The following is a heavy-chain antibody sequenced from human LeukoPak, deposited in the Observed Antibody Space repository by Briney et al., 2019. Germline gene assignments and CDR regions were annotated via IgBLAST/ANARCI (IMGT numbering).Heavy chain of an antibody. V-gene: IGHV1-69*13. CDR2: IIPIFGTA. J-gene: IGHJ6*03. D-gene: IGHD6-19*01. CDR1: GGTFSSYA. Sequence: SVKVSCKASGGTFSSYAISWVRQAPGQGLEWKGGIIPIFGTANYAQKFQGRVTITADESTSTAYMELSSLRSEDTAVYYCASKGAVAAPTEDYYYYMDVWGKGTTVTVSS. CDR3: ASKGAVAAPTEDYYYYMDV.